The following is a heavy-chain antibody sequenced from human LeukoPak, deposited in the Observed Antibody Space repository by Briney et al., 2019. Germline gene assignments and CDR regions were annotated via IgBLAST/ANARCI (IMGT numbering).Heavy chain of an antibody. Sequence: PSETLSLTCTVSGGSISSYYWSWIRQPPGKGLEWIGSIYYSGSTYYNPSLKSRVTISVDKSKNQFSLKLSSVTAADTAVYYCATSSSGWASYGMDVWGQGTTVTVSS. J-gene: IGHJ6*02. CDR3: ATSSSGWASYGMDV. D-gene: IGHD6-25*01. V-gene: IGHV4-39*07. CDR2: IYYSGST. CDR1: GGSISSYY.